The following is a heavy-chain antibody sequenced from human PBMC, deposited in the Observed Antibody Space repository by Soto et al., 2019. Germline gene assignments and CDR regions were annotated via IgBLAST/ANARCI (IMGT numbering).Heavy chain of an antibody. CDR3: ARLNDYGDYVRLYWFDP. CDR1: GGTFSSYA. CDR2: IIPIFGTA. Sequence: ASVKVSCKASGGTFSSYAISWVPQAPGQGLEWMGGIIPIFGTANYAQKFQGRVTITADESTSTAYMELSSLRSEDTAVYYCARLNDYGDYVRLYWFDPWGQGTLVTVSS. V-gene: IGHV1-69*13. D-gene: IGHD4-17*01. J-gene: IGHJ5*02.